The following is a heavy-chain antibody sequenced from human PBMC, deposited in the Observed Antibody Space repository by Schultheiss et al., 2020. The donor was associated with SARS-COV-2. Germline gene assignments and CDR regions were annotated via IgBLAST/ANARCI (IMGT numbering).Heavy chain of an antibody. CDR2: ISSNGGST. D-gene: IGHD2-15*01. J-gene: IGHJ2*01. V-gene: IGHV3-64*04. Sequence: GGSLRLSCAASGFTFSSYGMHWVRQAPGKGLEYVSAISSNGGSTYYADSVKGRFTISRDNAKNSLYLQMNSLRAGDTAVYYCARGGYCSGGSCYSPYWYFDLWGRGTLVTVSS. CDR3: ARGGYCSGGSCYSPYWYFDL. CDR1: GFTFSSYG.